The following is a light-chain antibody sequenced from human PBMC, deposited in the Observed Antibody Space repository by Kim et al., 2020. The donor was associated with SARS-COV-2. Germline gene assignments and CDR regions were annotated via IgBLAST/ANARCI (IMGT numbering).Light chain of an antibody. CDR2: SND. V-gene: IGLV1-44*01. CDR1: SSNIGSNT. J-gene: IGLJ3*02. Sequence: ELTQPPSPSGTPGQRVTISCSGSSSNIGSNTVNWYQQLPGTAPKLLIHSNDQRPSGVPDRFSGSKSGTSASLAISGLQSEDEADYYCAAWDDSLNGWVFGGGTKLTVL. CDR3: AAWDDSLNGWV.